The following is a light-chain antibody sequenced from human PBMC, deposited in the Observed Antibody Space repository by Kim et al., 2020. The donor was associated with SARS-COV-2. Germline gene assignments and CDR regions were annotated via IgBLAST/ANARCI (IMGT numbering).Light chain of an antibody. V-gene: IGKV1-27*01. CDR1: QGVSNY. CDR2: AAS. J-gene: IGKJ4*01. CDR3: QNYNSAPLT. Sequence: ASVGDRVTITCRASQGVSNYLVWYQQKPGNVPKLLIYAASTLQSGVPSRFSGSGSGTDFTLTISSLQPEDVATYYCQNYNSAPLTFGGGTKVDIK.